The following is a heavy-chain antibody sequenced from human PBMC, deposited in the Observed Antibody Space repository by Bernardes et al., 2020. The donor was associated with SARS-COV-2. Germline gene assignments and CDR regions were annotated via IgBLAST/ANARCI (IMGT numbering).Heavy chain of an antibody. CDR2: IYYSGNT. V-gene: IGHV4-59*11. Sequence: SETLSLTCTVSGGSLTNHYWSWIRQPPGKGLEWIGYIYYSGNTNYNPSLKSRVTISLDTSKNQFSLKLSSVTAADTAVYYCARGFDYWGQGILVTVSS. CDR3: ARGFDY. J-gene: IGHJ4*02. CDR1: GGSLTNHY.